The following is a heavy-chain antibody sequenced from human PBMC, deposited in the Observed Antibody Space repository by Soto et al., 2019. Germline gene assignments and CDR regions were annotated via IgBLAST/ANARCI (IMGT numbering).Heavy chain of an antibody. Sequence: HPGGSLRLSCAASGFTFSSYGMHWVRQAPGKGLEWVAVIWYDGSNKYYADSVKGRFTISRDNSKNTLYLQMNSLRAEDTAVYYCARDRSTVKRYYYYYGMDVWGQGTTVTAP. D-gene: IGHD4-4*01. J-gene: IGHJ6*02. CDR3: ARDRSTVKRYYYYYGMDV. CDR2: IWYDGSNK. CDR1: GFTFSSYG. V-gene: IGHV3-33*01.